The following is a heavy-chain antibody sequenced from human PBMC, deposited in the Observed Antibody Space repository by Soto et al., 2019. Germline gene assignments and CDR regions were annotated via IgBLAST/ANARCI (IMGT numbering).Heavy chain of an antibody. V-gene: IGHV1-69*13. Sequence: ASVKVSCKASGGTFSSYAISWVRQAPGQGLEWMGGIIPIFGTANYAQKFQGRVTITADESTSTAYMELSSLRSEDTAVYYCARDGRRVVAVVAAGYFQHWGQGTLVTVSS. CDR1: GGTFSSYA. J-gene: IGHJ1*01. D-gene: IGHD2-15*01. CDR2: IIPIFGTA. CDR3: ARDGRRVVAVVAAGYFQH.